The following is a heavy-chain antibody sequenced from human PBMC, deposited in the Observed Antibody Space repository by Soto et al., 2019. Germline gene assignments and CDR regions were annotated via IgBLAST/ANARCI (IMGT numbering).Heavy chain of an antibody. J-gene: IGHJ4*02. V-gene: IGHV3-48*01. CDR2: ISSSSSTI. CDR3: AREESGTAAAGDFDY. D-gene: IGHD6-13*01. CDR1: GFTFSSYS. Sequence: PGGSLRLSCAASGFTFSSYSMNWVRQAPGKGLEWVSYISSSSSTIYYADSVKGRFTISRDNAKNSLYLQMNSLRAEDTAVYYCAREESGTAAAGDFDYWGQGTLVTVSS.